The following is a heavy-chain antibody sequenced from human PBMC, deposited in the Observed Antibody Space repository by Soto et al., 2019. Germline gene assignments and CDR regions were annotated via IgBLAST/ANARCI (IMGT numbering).Heavy chain of an antibody. J-gene: IGHJ2*01. V-gene: IGHV3-33*01. CDR1: GFTFSSYG. CDR3: ARHSSGWYDWYFDL. D-gene: IGHD6-19*01. Sequence: QVQLVESGGGVVQPGRSLRLSCAASGFTFSSYGMHWVRQAPGKGLEWVAVIWYDGSNKYYADSVKGRFTISRDNSKNTLCLQMNSLRAEVMAGYYCARHSSGWYDWYFDLWGRGTLVTVSS. CDR2: IWYDGSNK.